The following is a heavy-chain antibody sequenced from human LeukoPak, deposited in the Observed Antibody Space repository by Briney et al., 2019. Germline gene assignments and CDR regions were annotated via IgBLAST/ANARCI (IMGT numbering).Heavy chain of an antibody. CDR2: ISYDGSNK. D-gene: IGHD6-19*01. CDR3: ARDLGTVAGNFDAEYFQH. J-gene: IGHJ1*01. CDR1: GFTFSSYA. Sequence: GGFLRLSCAASGFTFSSYAMHWVRQAPGKGLEWVAVISYDGSNKYYADSVKGRFTISRDNSKNTLYLQMNSLRAEDTAVYYCARDLGTVAGNFDAEYFQHWGQGTLVTVSS. V-gene: IGHV3-30*04.